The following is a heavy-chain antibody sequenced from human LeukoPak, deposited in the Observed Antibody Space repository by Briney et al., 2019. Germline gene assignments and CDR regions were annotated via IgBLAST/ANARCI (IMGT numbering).Heavy chain of an antibody. V-gene: IGHV4-39*07. CDR1: GGSISSSSYY. Sequence: SETLSLTCTVSGGSISSSSYYWGWIRQPPGKGLEWIGSIYYSGSTNYNPSLKSRVTISVDTSKNQFSLKLNSVTAADTAIYYCARGNMWDYRRYYYYMDVWGKGTTVTVSS. J-gene: IGHJ6*03. CDR2: IYYSGST. CDR3: ARGNMWDYRRYYYYMDV. D-gene: IGHD4-11*01.